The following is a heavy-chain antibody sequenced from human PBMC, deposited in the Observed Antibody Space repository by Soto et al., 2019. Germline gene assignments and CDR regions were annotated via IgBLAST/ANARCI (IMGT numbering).Heavy chain of an antibody. Sequence: QVQLVQSGAEVKKPGASVKVSCKASGYTFTSYNINWVRQATGQGLEWMGWMNPNTGNTGYAQKFQGRVTMTRDTSISTAYMELSSLTSEDTAVYFCASAAPYFDYWGQGTLVTVSS. V-gene: IGHV1-8*01. CDR3: ASAAPYFDY. CDR1: GYTFTSYN. J-gene: IGHJ4*02. CDR2: MNPNTGNT.